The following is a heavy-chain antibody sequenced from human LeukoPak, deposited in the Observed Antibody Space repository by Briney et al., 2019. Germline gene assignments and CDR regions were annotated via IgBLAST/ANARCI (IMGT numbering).Heavy chain of an antibody. J-gene: IGHJ4*02. D-gene: IGHD1-26*01. V-gene: IGHV1-69*13. Sequence: TSVKVSCNASGYTFTSYGISWVRQAPGQGLEWMGGIIPIFGTANYAQKFQGRVTITADESTSTAYMELSSLRSEDTAVYYCARSLRWELLPFDYWGQGTLVTVSS. CDR2: IIPIFGTA. CDR1: GYTFTSYG. CDR3: ARSLRWELLPFDY.